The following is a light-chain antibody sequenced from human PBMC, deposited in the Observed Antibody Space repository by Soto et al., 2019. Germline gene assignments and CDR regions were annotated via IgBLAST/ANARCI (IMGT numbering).Light chain of an antibody. V-gene: IGKV3-20*01. J-gene: IGKJ1*01. CDR2: GAS. Sequence: EIVLTQSPGTLSLSPGERATLSCRASQRVSNNYLAWFQQKPGQAPRLLIYGASSRATGIPDRFSGSGSGTDFTLTISRLEPEDFAVYYCQQYSSSPWTFGQGTTVEIK. CDR3: QQYSSSPWT. CDR1: QRVSNNY.